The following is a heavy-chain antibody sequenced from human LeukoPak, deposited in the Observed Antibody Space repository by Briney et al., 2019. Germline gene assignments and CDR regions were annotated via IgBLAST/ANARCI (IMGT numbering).Heavy chain of an antibody. CDR1: GGSFSGYY. J-gene: IGHJ5*02. V-gene: IGHV4-34*01. Sequence: SETLSLTRAVYGGSFSGYYWSWIRQTPGKGLEWIGEINHSGSTNYNPSLKSRVTISVDTSKNQFSLKLSSVTAADTAVYYCARDRQTNWFDPWGQGTLVTVSS. CDR2: INHSGST. CDR3: ARDRQTNWFDP.